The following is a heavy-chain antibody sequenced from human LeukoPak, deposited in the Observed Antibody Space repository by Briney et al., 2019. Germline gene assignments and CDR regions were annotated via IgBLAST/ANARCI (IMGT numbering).Heavy chain of an antibody. D-gene: IGHD7-27*01. CDR2: IYYSGST. J-gene: IGHJ4*02. Sequence: SETLSLTCSVSGGSINSYYWSWIRQPPGKGLEWIGYIYYSGSTYYNPSLKSRVTISVDTSKNQFSLKLSSVTAADTAVYYCARAQLGGTFDYWGQGTLVTVSS. V-gene: IGHV4-30-4*01. CDR3: ARAQLGGTFDY. CDR1: GGSINSYY.